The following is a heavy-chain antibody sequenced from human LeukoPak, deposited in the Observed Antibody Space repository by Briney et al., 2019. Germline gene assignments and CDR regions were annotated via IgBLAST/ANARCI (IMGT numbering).Heavy chain of an antibody. Sequence: GGSLRLSCAASGFTFSSYWMHWVRQAPGKGLVWVSRISRDGSAISYADSVKGRFTISRDNAKNTLYLQMNSLRGEDTAVYYCARDQDEVSYYGMDVWGQGTTVTVSS. CDR2: ISRDGSAI. CDR3: ARDQDEVSYYGMDV. J-gene: IGHJ6*02. V-gene: IGHV3-74*01. CDR1: GFTFSSYW. D-gene: IGHD2-15*01.